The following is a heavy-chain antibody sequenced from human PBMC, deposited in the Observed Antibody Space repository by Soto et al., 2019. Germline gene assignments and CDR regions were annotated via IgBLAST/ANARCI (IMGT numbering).Heavy chain of an antibody. V-gene: IGHV4-59*08. Sequence: PSETLSLTCTVSGGSISSYYWSWIRQPPGKGLEWIGYIHYSGSTNYNPSLKSRVTISVDTSKNQFSLKLSSVTAADTAVYYCARLSLPAKILPRSNAFDIWGKGTMVTVSS. CDR3: ARLSLPAKILPRSNAFDI. CDR1: GGSISSYY. J-gene: IGHJ3*02. CDR2: IHYSGST.